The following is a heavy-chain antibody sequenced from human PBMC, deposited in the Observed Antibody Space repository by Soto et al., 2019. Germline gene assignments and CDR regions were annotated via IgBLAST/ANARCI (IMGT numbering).Heavy chain of an antibody. CDR2: INPNSGGT. CDR1: GYTFTGYY. D-gene: IGHD6-19*01. CDR3: AREGYSSNFDY. V-gene: IGHV1-2*04. J-gene: IGHJ4*02. Sequence: ASLKVSCKASGYTFTGYYMHWVRQAPGQGLEWMGWINPNSGGTNYAQKFQGWVTMTRDASISTAYMELSRLRSDDTAVYYCAREGYSSNFDYWGQGTLVTVSS.